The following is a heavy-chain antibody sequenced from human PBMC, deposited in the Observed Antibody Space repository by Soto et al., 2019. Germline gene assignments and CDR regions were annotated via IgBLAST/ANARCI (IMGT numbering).Heavy chain of an antibody. Sequence: SETLSLTCAVSGYSISSGYYWGWIRQPPGKGLEWIGSIYHSGSTYYSPSLKSRVTISVDTSKNQFSLKLSSVTAADTAVYYCATYLGYCSSTSCQNWFDPWGQGTLVTVSS. V-gene: IGHV4-38-2*01. CDR2: IYHSGST. CDR1: GYSISSGYY. J-gene: IGHJ5*02. CDR3: ATYLGYCSSTSCQNWFDP. D-gene: IGHD2-2*01.